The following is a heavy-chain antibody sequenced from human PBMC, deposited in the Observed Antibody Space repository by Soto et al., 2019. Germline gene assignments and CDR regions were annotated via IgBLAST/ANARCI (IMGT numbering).Heavy chain of an antibody. CDR2: ISAYNGNT. V-gene: IGHV1-18*01. CDR1: GYTFTSYG. J-gene: IGHJ3*02. D-gene: IGHD6-19*01. CDR3: AREGRVFRGGYRAFDI. Sequence: ASVKVSCKASGYTFTSYGISWVRQAPGQGLEWMGWISAYNGNTNYAQKLQGRVTMTTDTSTSTAYMELRSLRSDDTAVYYCAREGRVFRGGYRAFDIWGQGTMVTVSS.